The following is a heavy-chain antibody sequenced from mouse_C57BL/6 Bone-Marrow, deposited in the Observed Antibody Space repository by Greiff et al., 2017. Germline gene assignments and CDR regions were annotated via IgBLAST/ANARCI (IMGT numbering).Heavy chain of an antibody. V-gene: IGHV1-50*01. D-gene: IGHD2-5*01. CDR1: GYTFTSYW. CDR2: IDPSDSYT. Sequence: VQLQQPGAELVKPGASVKLSCKASGYTFTSYWMQWVKQRPGQGLEWIGEIDPSDSYTNYNQKFKGKATLTVDTSSSTAYMQLSSLTSEDSAVYYCAVSLAYYSNSGFAYWGQGTLVTVSA. CDR3: AVSLAYYSNSGFAY. J-gene: IGHJ3*01.